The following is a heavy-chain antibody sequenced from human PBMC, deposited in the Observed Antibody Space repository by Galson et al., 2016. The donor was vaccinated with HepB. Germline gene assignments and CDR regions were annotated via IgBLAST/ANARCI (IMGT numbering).Heavy chain of an antibody. D-gene: IGHD3-16*02. J-gene: IGHJ4*02. CDR2: IIPIFGTA. CDR1: GGTFSSYA. CDR3: ARGRYLRKLFGEVIAAPFDY. Sequence: SVKVSCKASGGTFSSYAISWVRQAPGQGLEWMGGIIPIFGTATYAQKFQGRVTITADKSTRTANRELSSLRTEETAGYYCARGRYLRKLFGEVIAAPFDYWGQGTLVTVSS. V-gene: IGHV1-69*06.